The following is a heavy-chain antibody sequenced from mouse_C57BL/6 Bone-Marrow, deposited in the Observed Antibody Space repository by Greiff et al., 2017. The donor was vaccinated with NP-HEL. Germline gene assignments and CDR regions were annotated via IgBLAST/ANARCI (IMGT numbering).Heavy chain of an antibody. CDR3: TRGRLRR. CDR2: IDPETGGT. J-gene: IGHJ2*01. Sequence: QVQLKESGAELVRPGASVTLSCKASGYTFTDYEMHWVKQTPVHGLEWIGAIDPETGGTAYNQKFKGKAILTADKSSSTAYMELRSLTSEDSAVYYCTRGRLRRWGQGTTLTVSS. V-gene: IGHV1-15*01. D-gene: IGHD2-4*01. CDR1: GYTFTDYE.